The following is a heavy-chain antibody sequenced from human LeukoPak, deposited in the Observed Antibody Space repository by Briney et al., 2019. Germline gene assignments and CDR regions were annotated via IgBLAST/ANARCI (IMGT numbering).Heavy chain of an antibody. CDR1: GGSIRSFY. V-gene: IGHV4-4*07. J-gene: IGHJ6*02. CDR3: ARVPTNYGLDV. CDR2: IYTGGIT. Sequence: PSQTLSLTCTVSGGSIRSFYWSWIRQPAGKGLEWIGRIYTGGITNYNPSLRSRVAMSIDTSRNQFSLKLSSVTAADTAVYYCARVPTNYGLDVWGQGTTVTASS.